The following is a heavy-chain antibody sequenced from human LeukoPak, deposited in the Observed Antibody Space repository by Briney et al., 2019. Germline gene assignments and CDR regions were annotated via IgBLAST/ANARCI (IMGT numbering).Heavy chain of an antibody. D-gene: IGHD3-9*01. CDR3: AKDAGGTSYYPFDY. CDR2: ISKSGAST. Sequence: GGSLRLSCAASGFTFSSFAMSWVRRPPGKGLQWVSAISKSGASTDFADSVKGRFTISRDNSKSTLYLQMNSLRAEDTATYYCAKDAGGTSYYPFDYWGQGTPVTVSS. V-gene: IGHV3-23*01. CDR1: GFTFSSFA. J-gene: IGHJ4*02.